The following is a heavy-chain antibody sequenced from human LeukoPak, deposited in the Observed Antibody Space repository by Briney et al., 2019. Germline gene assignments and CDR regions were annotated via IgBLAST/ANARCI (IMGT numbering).Heavy chain of an antibody. Sequence: ASVKVSCKASGYTFTGYYMHWVRQAPGQGLEWMGWINPNSGGTNYAQKFQGRVTMTRDTSISTAYMELSRLRSDDTAVYYCARIITMVRGVRGGFDYWGQGTLVTVSS. V-gene: IGHV1-2*02. CDR2: INPNSGGT. D-gene: IGHD3-10*01. CDR1: GYTFTGYY. CDR3: ARIITMVRGVRGGFDY. J-gene: IGHJ4*02.